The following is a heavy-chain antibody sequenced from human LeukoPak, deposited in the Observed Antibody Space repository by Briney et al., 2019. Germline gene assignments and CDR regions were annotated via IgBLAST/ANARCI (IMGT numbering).Heavy chain of an antibody. V-gene: IGHV4-59*01. Sequence: SETLSLTCTVSGGSISSYYWSWIRQPPGKGLEWIGYFYYSGSTNYNPSLKSRVTISVDTSKNRFSLDLSSVTAADTAVYYCARVDTAMVHFDYWGQGTLVTVSS. CDR3: ARVDTAMVHFDY. CDR2: FYYSGST. D-gene: IGHD5-18*01. CDR1: GGSISSYY. J-gene: IGHJ4*02.